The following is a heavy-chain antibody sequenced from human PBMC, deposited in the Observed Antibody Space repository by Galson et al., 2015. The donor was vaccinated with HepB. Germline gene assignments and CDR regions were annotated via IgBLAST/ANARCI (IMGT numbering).Heavy chain of an antibody. V-gene: IGHV3-48*03. CDR3: ASSVSSSWFNYYYGMDV. D-gene: IGHD6-13*01. CDR1: GFTFSSYE. Sequence: SLRLSCAASGFTFSSYEMNWVRQAPGKGLEWVSYISSSGSTIYYADSVKGRFTISRDNAKNSLYLQMNSLRAEDTAVYYCASSVSSSWFNYYYGMDVWGQGTTVTVSS. J-gene: IGHJ6*02. CDR2: ISSSGSTI.